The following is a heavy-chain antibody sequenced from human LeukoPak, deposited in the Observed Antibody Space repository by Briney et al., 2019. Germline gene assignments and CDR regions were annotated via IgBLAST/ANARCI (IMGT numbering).Heavy chain of an antibody. V-gene: IGHV1-69*01. J-gene: IGHJ4*02. D-gene: IGHD2-2*02. Sequence: GASVKVSCKASGGTFSSYAISWLRQAPGQGLEWMGGIIPIFGTANYAQKFQGRVTITADESTSTAYMELSSLRSEDTAVYYCARGGEYCSRTSCYKVIAIDYWGQGTLVTVSS. CDR2: IIPIFGTA. CDR1: GGTFSSYA. CDR3: ARGGEYCSRTSCYKVIAIDY.